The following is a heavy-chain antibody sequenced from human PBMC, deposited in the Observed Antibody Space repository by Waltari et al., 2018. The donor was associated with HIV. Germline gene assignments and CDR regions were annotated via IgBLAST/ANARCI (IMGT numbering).Heavy chain of an antibody. CDR2: MSSSGTFT. CDR3: ARDSRDNSWSLNFFDP. J-gene: IGHJ5*02. CDR1: GFTFTSSS. V-gene: IGHV3-21*01. Sequence: EVQLVESGGGPVKPGGPTRPSCRASGFTFTSSSLHWVRQAPGKGLEWISSMSSSGTFTHYADSVKGRFTISRDNANKSVYLQMNSLRAEDTAVYYCARDSRDNSWSLNFFDPWGQGTLVTVSS. D-gene: IGHD6-13*01.